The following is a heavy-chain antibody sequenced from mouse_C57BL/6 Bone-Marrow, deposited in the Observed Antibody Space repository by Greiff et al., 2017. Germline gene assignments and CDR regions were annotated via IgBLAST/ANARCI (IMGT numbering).Heavy chain of an antibody. D-gene: IGHD2-12*01. J-gene: IGHJ2*01. CDR2: IHPNSGST. CDR1: GYTFTSYW. CDR3: ARWDPLVLRRSDY. Sequence: QVQLKQPGAELVKPGASVELSCKASGYTFTSYWMHWVKQRPGQGLEWIGMIHPNSGSTNYNEKFKSKATLTVDKSSSTAYMQLSSLTSEDSAVYYCARWDPLVLRRSDYWGQGTTLTVSS. V-gene: IGHV1-64*01.